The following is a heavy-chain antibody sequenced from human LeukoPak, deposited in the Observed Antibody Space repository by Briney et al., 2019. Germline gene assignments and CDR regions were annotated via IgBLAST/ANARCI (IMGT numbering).Heavy chain of an antibody. V-gene: IGHV3-21*01. CDR1: GFTFSSYW. J-gene: IGHJ4*02. Sequence: TGGSLRLSCVASGFTFSSYWMSWVHQAPGKGLEWVSSISSSSSYIYYADSVKGRFTISRDNAKNSLYLQMNSLRAEDTAVYYCARADWDTAMIDYWGQGTLVTVSS. CDR2: ISSSSSYI. D-gene: IGHD5-18*01. CDR3: ARADWDTAMIDY.